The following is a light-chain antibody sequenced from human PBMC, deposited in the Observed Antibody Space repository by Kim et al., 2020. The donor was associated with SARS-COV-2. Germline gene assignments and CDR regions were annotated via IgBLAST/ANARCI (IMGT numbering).Light chain of an antibody. CDR3: QQYGTPPYT. Sequence: PGERATLSCRASQSVSKNFLAWYRQRPGQPPSLLIYGASTRAPGIPDRISGSGSGTDFTLTITRLEPEDFAVYYCQQYGTPPYTFGQGTKLE. CDR1: QSVSKNF. J-gene: IGKJ2*01. CDR2: GAS. V-gene: IGKV3-20*01.